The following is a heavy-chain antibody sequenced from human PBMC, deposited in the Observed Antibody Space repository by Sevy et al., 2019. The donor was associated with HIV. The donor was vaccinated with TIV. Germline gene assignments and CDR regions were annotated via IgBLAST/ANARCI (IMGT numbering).Heavy chain of an antibody. V-gene: IGHV1-18*01. D-gene: IGHD5-18*01. CDR3: ARGDTAMASPFYFDY. CDR2: ISAYNGNT. CDR1: GYTFTSYG. Sequence: ASVKVSCKASGYTFTSYGISWVRQAPGQGLEWMGRISAYNGNTNYAQKLQGRVTMTTDTSTSTAYMELRSLRSDDTAVYYCARGDTAMASPFYFDYWGQGTLVTVSS. J-gene: IGHJ4*02.